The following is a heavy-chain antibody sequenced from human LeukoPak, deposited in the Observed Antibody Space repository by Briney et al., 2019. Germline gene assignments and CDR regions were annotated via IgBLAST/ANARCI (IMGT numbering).Heavy chain of an antibody. CDR3: VRDRSRGYY. D-gene: IGHD3-22*01. J-gene: IGHJ4*02. CDR1: GFTFGDHA. V-gene: IGHV3-49*04. Sequence: PGGSLRLSCTASGFTFGDHAMSWVRQAPGKGLEWVGFIRSKAYRGTTEYAASVKGRFTISRDDSKSIAYLQMNSLRAEDTAVYYCVRDRSRGYYWGQGTLVTVSS. CDR2: IRSKAYRGTT.